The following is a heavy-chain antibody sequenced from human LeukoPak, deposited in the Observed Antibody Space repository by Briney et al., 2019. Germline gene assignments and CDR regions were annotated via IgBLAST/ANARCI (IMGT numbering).Heavy chain of an antibody. J-gene: IGHJ5*02. CDR3: ASSRSRYCSSTICWGDWFDP. D-gene: IGHD2-2*01. CDR1: GFVVSSNY. Sequence: GGSLRLSCAASGFVVSSNYMSWVRQAPGKGLEWVSVIYSTGNTYYADSVKGRLIISRDNSKNTLYLQMNSLRAEDTAVYYCASSRSRYCSSTICWGDWFDPWGQGTLVTVSS. V-gene: IGHV3-66*01. CDR2: IYSTGNT.